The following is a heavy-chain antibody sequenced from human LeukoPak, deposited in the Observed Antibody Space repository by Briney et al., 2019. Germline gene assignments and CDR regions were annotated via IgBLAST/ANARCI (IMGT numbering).Heavy chain of an antibody. J-gene: IGHJ4*02. D-gene: IGHD3-22*01. Sequence: SETLSLTCTVSGGSISSYYWSWIRQPPGKGLEWIGYIYYSGSTNYNPSLKSRVTISVDTSKNQFSLKLSSVTAADTAVYYCPRVAGHMYYYDTGGYFDYWGQGTLVTVSS. CDR2: IYYSGST. CDR3: PRVAGHMYYYDTGGYFDY. V-gene: IGHV4-59*01. CDR1: GGSISSYY.